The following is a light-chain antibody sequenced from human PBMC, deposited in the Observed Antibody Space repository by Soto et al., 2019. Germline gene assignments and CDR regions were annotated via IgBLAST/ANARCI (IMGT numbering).Light chain of an antibody. J-gene: IGKJ1*01. CDR1: QSIISTY. Sequence: EIVLTQSPGTLSLSPGERATLSCRASQSIISTYLAWYQQRPGQAPRLLIYGASTRAPGIPDRFSGSGSGTDFSLTIIRLEPEDFAVYYCQYYGSSERTFGQGTNVEIK. CDR2: GAS. V-gene: IGKV3-20*01. CDR3: QYYGSSERT.